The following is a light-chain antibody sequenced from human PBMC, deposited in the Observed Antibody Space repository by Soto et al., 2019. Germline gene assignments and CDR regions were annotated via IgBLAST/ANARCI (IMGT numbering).Light chain of an antibody. V-gene: IGKV3-20*01. CDR2: GTS. J-gene: IGKJ3*01. Sequence: EVVLTQSPGTLSLFPGERATHSCRTSQSISSTYLAWYQQKPGQAPRLLMSGTSRRATGIPDRFSGSGSGTDFTLSISRLEPEDFAVYYCQHYGDSPPFTFGPGTKVDVK. CDR1: QSISSTY. CDR3: QHYGDSPPFT.